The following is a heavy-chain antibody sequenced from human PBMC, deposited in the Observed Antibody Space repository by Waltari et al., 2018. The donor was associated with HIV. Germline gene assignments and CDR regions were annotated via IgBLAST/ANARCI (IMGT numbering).Heavy chain of an antibody. J-gene: IGHJ5*02. CDR3: AREYRWFDP. CDR2: IYHSGST. D-gene: IGHD1-1*01. CDR1: GSSISSGSY. Sequence: QVQLQESGPGLVKPSETLSLTCAVSGSSISSGSYWGWIRQPPGKGLQWIVSIYHSGSTYYNPSLKSRVTISVDTSKNQFSLKLSSVTAADTAVYYCAREYRWFDPWGQGTLVTVSS. V-gene: IGHV4-38-2*02.